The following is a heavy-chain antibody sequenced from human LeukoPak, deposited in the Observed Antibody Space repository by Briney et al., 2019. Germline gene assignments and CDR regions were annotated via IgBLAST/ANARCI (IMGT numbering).Heavy chain of an antibody. CDR3: ARNEYGSERRWFDP. J-gene: IGHJ5*02. CDR1: GDSINNGGLS. Sequence: PSETLSLTCTVSGDSINNGGLSWNWIRQSAGKRLEWIGRISGSGSTSYNPSLKSRVTISTDASKSQFSLKMTSVTAADTAVYYCARNEYGSERRWFDPWGQGIVLTVSS. CDR2: ISGSGST. V-gene: IGHV4-61*02. D-gene: IGHD3-10*01.